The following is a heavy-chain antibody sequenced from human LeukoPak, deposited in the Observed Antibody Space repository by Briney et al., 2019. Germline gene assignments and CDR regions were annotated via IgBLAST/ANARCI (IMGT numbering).Heavy chain of an antibody. Sequence: GGSLRLSCVASGFTVDTYWMSWVRQAPGKGLDWVAHIKEDGTRKYYVDSVRGRFPISRDNAKNSLFLQMNSLRVEDTAVFYCVAWGSLVVWGQGTLVTVSS. CDR2: IKEDGTRK. D-gene: IGHD3-16*01. CDR3: VAWGSLVV. J-gene: IGHJ4*02. CDR1: GFTVDTYW. V-gene: IGHV3-7*01.